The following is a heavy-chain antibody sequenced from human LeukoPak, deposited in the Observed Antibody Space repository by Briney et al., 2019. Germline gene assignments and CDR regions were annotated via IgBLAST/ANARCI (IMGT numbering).Heavy chain of an antibody. J-gene: IGHJ4*02. CDR3: TRYNNDHFDY. D-gene: IGHD1-14*01. CDR1: GFTIGGYG. V-gene: IGHV3-33*01. Sequence: GGSLRLSCAGSGFTIGGYGMHWFRQTPGKGLEWVAVIAYDGSRAFYADSVKGRFTISRDNSKNTMSVQMDDLRAEDTAVYYCTRYNNDHFDYWGQGTLVTVSS. CDR2: IAYDGSRA.